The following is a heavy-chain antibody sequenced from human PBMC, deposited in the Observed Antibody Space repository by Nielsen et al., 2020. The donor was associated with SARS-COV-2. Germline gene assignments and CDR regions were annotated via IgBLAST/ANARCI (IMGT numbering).Heavy chain of an antibody. CDR2: ISAYNGNT. CDR1: GYTFTSYG. CDR3: ARDRSSGWYEGGWFDP. Sequence: ASVKVSCKASGYTFTSYGISWVRRAPGQGLEWMGWISAYNGNTNYAQKLQGRVTMTTDTSTSTAYMELRSLRSDDTAVYYCARDRSSGWYEGGWFDPWGQGTLVTVSS. J-gene: IGHJ5*02. V-gene: IGHV1-18*01. D-gene: IGHD6-19*01.